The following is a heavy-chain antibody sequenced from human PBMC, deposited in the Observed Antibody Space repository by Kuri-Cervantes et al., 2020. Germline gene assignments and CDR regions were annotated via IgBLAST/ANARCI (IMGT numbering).Heavy chain of an antibody. V-gene: IGHV1-18*01. CDR3: ARDGRAIADQSDP. CDR2: TSAYSGKT. CDR1: GYTFNNYG. J-gene: IGHJ5*02. Sequence: ASVKVSCKASGYTFNNYGVTWVQQAPGQGLEWMGWTSAYSGKTNYAQKLQDRVTMTTDTSTSTAYMELRSLRSDDTAMYYCARDGRAIADQSDPWGQGTLVTVSS. D-gene: IGHD6-13*01.